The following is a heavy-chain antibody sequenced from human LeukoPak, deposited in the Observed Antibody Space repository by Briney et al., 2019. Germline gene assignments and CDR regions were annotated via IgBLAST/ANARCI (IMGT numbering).Heavy chain of an antibody. CDR1: GFTFDDYA. CDR3: AKGQWLVRDYFDY. D-gene: IGHD6-19*01. V-gene: IGHV3-9*01. Sequence: GGSLRLSCAASGFTFDDYAMPWVRQAPGKGLELVSGISWNSGSIGYAESVKGRFTISRDNAKNSLYLQMNSLRAEDTALYYCAKGQWLVRDYFDYWGQGTLVTVSS. CDR2: ISWNSGSI. J-gene: IGHJ4*02.